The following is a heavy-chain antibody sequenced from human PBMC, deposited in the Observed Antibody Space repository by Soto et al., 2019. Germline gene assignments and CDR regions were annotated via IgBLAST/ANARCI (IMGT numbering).Heavy chain of an antibody. CDR1: GDTFSSYA. D-gene: IGHD2-21*01. J-gene: IGHJ4*02. V-gene: IGHV1-69*12. Sequence: QVQLVQSGAEVKKPGSSVKVSCKASGDTFSSYAINWVRQAPGQGLEWMGGIIPIFGTANYAQKFQGRVTITADESTRTVYVELSSLRSEDTAVYYCARLAYGGNSRNFDYWGQGTLVTVSS. CDR3: ARLAYGGNSRNFDY. CDR2: IIPIFGTA.